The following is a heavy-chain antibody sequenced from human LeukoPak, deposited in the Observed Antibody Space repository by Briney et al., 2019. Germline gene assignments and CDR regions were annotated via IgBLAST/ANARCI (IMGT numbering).Heavy chain of an antibody. CDR1: GYTFTTYN. Sequence: ASVKVSCKASGYTFTTYNINWVRQAPGQGLEWMGWISGYNGNTNYAQKLQGRVTMTTDTSTSTAYMELRSLKSDDTAVYYCARRLDSSGFDYWGQGTLVTVSS. J-gene: IGHJ4*02. CDR2: ISGYNGNT. D-gene: IGHD3-22*01. CDR3: ARRLDSSGFDY. V-gene: IGHV1-18*01.